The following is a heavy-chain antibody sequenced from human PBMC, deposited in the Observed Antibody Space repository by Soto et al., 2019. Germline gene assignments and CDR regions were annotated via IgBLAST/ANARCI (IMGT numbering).Heavy chain of an antibody. CDR2: IYYSGST. V-gene: IGHV4-31*03. Sequence: QVQLQESGPGLVKPSQTLSLTCTVSGGSISSGGYYWSWIRQHPGKGLEWIGYIYYSGSTYYNPALKSRVTRAVDTSKKQFALKLSSVTAADTAVYYCARVLGSSILFSDYWGQGTLVTVSS. CDR1: GGSISSGGYY. CDR3: ARVLGSSILFSDY. J-gene: IGHJ4*02. D-gene: IGHD6-6*01.